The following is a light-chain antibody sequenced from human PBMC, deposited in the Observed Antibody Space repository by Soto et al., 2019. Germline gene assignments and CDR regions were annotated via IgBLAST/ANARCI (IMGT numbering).Light chain of an antibody. CDR1: SSDVGGYNY. V-gene: IGLV2-14*01. Sequence: QSALTQPASVSGSPGQSITISCTGTSSDVGGYNYVSWYQQHPGKAPKLMIYDVSYRPLGVSDRFSGSKSGNTASLTISGLQAEDEADYYCSSYTSSNSYVFGTGTKFTVL. CDR2: DVS. CDR3: SSYTSSNSYV. J-gene: IGLJ1*01.